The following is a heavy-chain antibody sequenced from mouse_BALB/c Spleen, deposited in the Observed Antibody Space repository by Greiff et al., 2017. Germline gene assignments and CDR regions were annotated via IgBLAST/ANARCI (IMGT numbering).Heavy chain of an antibody. CDR2: ISYSGST. D-gene: IGHD2-5*01. V-gene: IGHV3-2*02. CDR3: AGYSNSWFAY. Sequence: EVKLMESGPGLVKPSQSLSLTCTVTGYSITSDYAWNWIRQFPGNKLEWMGYISYSGSTSYNPSLKSRISITRDTSKNQFFLQLNSVTTEDTATYYYAGYSNSWFAYWGQGTLVTVSA. CDR1: GYSITSDYA. J-gene: IGHJ3*01.